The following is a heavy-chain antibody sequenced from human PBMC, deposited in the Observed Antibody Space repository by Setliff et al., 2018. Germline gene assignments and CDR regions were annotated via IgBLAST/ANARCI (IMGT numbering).Heavy chain of an antibody. D-gene: IGHD3-3*01. CDR1: GFTFSSYE. V-gene: IGHV3-48*03. Sequence: GESLKISCAASGFTFSSYEMNWVRQAPGKGLEWVSYISSSGSTIYYADSVKGRFTISRDNAKNSLYLQLNSLTAEDTAVYYCARGPPYYDFWSAYFPGYWGQGTLVTVSS. CDR3: ARGPPYYDFWSAYFPGY. CDR2: ISSSGSTI. J-gene: IGHJ4*02.